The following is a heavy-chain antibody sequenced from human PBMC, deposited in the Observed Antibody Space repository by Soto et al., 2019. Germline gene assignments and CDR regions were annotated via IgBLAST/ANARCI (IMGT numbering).Heavy chain of an antibody. V-gene: IGHV1-69*12. Sequence: QVRLVQSGAEVKKPGSSVKVSCKASGGTFSNYAISWVRQAPGQGLEWMGGIILPFGTPNYAQKFQGRVTITADESMTTAYLEPSGLRSEDTAVYYCASGPDYAGYFDYWGRGTLVTVSS. CDR3: ASGPDYAGYFDY. CDR2: IILPFGTP. D-gene: IGHD4-17*01. CDR1: GGTFSNYA. J-gene: IGHJ4*02.